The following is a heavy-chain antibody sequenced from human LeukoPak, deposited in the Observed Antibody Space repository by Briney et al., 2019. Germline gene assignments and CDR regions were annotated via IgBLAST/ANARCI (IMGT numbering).Heavy chain of an antibody. V-gene: IGHV1-24*01. Sequence: ASVKVSCKVSGYTLTELSMHWGRQAPGKGLEWMGGFDPEDGETIYAQKFQGRVTMTEDTSTDTAYMELSSLRSEDTAVYYCATGGRAYSGSYYSWAYWGQGTLVTVSS. CDR3: ATGGRAYSGSYYSWAY. CDR1: GYTLTELS. CDR2: FDPEDGET. D-gene: IGHD1-26*01. J-gene: IGHJ4*02.